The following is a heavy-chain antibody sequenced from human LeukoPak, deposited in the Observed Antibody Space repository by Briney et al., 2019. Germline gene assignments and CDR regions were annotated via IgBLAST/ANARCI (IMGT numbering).Heavy chain of an antibody. CDR1: GFIFSNYE. J-gene: IGHJ4*02. Sequence: GGSLRLSCAASGFIFSNYEMNWVRQAPGKGLEWVSYISSSGSGIYYADSVKGRFTISRDNAKNSLYLQMNSLRAEDTAVYYCARDFIDNPQFDYWGQGTLVTVSS. D-gene: IGHD3-22*01. CDR2: ISSSGSGI. V-gene: IGHV3-48*03. CDR3: ARDFIDNPQFDY.